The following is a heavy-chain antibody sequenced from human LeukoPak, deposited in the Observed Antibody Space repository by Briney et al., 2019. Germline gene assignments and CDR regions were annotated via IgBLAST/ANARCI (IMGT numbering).Heavy chain of an antibody. CDR3: AEGGDSSGYYSGY. J-gene: IGHJ4*02. V-gene: IGHV3-23*01. D-gene: IGHD3-22*01. CDR2: FSATGGNT. Sequence: GGSLRLSCAASGFTFSSYAMSWVRQAPGKGLEWVSGFSATGGNTYYADSVKGRFTISRDNSKNTLYLQMDSLRAEDTAVYYCAEGGDSSGYYSGYWGQGTLVTVSS. CDR1: GFTFSSYA.